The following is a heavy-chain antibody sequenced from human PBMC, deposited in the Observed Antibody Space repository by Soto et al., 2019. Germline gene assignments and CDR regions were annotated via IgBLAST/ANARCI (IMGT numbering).Heavy chain of an antibody. V-gene: IGHV4-30-2*01. J-gene: IGHJ5*02. D-gene: IGHD6-19*01. CDR3: ARGRIIVAGGFDP. CDR1: GGSISSGGYS. CDR2: IYHSGST. Sequence: SETLSLTCAVSGGSISSGGYSWSWIRQPPGKGLEWIGYIYHSGSTYYNPSLKSRVTISVDRSKNQFSLKLSSVTAADTAVYYCARGRIIVAGGFDPWGQGTQVTVSS.